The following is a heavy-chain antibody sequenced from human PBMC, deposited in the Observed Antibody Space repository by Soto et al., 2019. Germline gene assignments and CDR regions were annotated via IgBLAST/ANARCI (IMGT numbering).Heavy chain of an antibody. CDR2: ISAYTGDT. J-gene: IGHJ4*02. CDR3: ARGGNRFGGSCYSEY. V-gene: IGHV1-18*01. D-gene: IGHD2-15*01. Sequence: QVKLLQSGVEVKKPGASVKVSCKASGYTFTSYGINWVRQAPGQGLEWMGWISAYTGDTNYAQKLQGRVTMTTDTSTSTVDMELRSLRLDDTAVYYCARGGNRFGGSCYSEYWGQGTLVTVSS. CDR1: GYTFTSYG.